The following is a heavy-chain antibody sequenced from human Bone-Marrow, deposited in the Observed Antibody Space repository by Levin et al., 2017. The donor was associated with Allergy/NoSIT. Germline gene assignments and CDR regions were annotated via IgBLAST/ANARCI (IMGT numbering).Heavy chain of an antibody. CDR3: ANNGLGQWTGFDY. J-gene: IGHJ4*02. D-gene: IGHD6-19*01. V-gene: IGHV1-8*01. CDR2: MDPTSGDT. Sequence: GGSLRLSCKASGSTFTNYHIFWLRQATGQGLEWMGRMDPTSGDTTYAQRFQDRVAMTRDTSISTVYMELSGLRSEDTAVYYCANNGLGQWTGFDYWGQGTLVTVSS. CDR1: GSTFTNYH.